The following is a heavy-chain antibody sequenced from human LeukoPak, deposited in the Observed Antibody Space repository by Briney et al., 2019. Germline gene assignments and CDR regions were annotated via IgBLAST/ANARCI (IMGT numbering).Heavy chain of an antibody. CDR3: ARAGAAAGTRGFASSPSNWFDT. D-gene: IGHD6-13*01. V-gene: IGHV3-48*03. J-gene: IGHJ5*02. Sequence: GRSLRLSCAASGFTFSSYEMNWVRQAPGKGLEWVSYISSSGSTIYYADSVKGRFTISRDNAKNSLYLQMNSLRDEDTAVYYCARAGAAAGTRGFASSPSNWFDTWGQGTLVTVSS. CDR2: ISSSGSTI. CDR1: GFTFSSYE.